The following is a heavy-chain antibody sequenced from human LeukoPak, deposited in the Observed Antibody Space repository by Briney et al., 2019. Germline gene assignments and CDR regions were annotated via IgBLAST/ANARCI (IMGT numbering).Heavy chain of an antibody. CDR1: GDSVTNRNYL. CDR2: VDNDGRT. Sequence: PSETLSLTCAVSGDSVTNRNYLWGWIRQPPGKGLEWIGNVDNDGRTYYDPSLRGRVTISLDTSKNHFSLNLNFVSDADTAIYYCARYSRVFGWFDPWGRGTQVTVSS. D-gene: IGHD4-11*01. CDR3: ARYSRVFGWFDP. V-gene: IGHV4-39*02. J-gene: IGHJ5*02.